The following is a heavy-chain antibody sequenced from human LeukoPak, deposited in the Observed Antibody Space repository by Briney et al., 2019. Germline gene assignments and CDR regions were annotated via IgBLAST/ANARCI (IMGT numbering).Heavy chain of an antibody. CDR3: AGGDYHGSESYANY. Sequence: SETLSLTCAVYGGSFSGQYWGWIRQPPGKGLEWIGEINHGGSISYNASLKSRVTISLDTSKNQFSLKLSSVTAADTAVYYCAGGDYHGSESYANYWGQGILVTVSS. CDR2: INHGGSI. J-gene: IGHJ4*02. D-gene: IGHD3-10*01. V-gene: IGHV4-34*01. CDR1: GGSFSGQY.